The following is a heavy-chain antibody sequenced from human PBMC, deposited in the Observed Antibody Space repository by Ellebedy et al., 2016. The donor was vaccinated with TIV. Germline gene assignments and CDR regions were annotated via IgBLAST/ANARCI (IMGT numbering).Heavy chain of an antibody. J-gene: IGHJ4*02. D-gene: IGHD6-19*01. CDR2: TSFDGKNK. V-gene: IGHV3-30*04. CDR3: ARDPYSSGWSAIGYFDL. CDR1: GFVFSSYT. Sequence: SLKISCAASGFVFSSYTMWWVRQTPGKGLEWVAVTSFDGKNKHYADPVKGRFTISRDNSQNTLYLHMHSLRDDDTAVYDCARDPYSSGWSAIGYFDLWGQGALVTVSS.